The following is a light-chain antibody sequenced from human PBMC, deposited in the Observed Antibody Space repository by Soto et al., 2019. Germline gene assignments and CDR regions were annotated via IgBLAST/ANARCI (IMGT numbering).Light chain of an antibody. Sequence: QSVLTQPASVSGSPGQSITISCTGTSSDVGGYNYVSWFQQHPGKVPRLIIFEVSNRPSGVSNRFSGSKSGNTASLTISGLQAEDEADYYCTSYTGSSTLVFGGGTKATVL. J-gene: IGLJ2*01. V-gene: IGLV2-14*01. CDR1: SSDVGGYNY. CDR3: TSYTGSSTLV. CDR2: EVS.